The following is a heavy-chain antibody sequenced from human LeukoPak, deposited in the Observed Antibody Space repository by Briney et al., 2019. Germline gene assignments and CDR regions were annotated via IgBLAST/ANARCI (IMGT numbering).Heavy chain of an antibody. CDR3: ARSEGSSGWYFAFDP. J-gene: IGHJ5*02. V-gene: IGHV3-20*04. CDR2: INWNGGST. Sequence: PGGSLRLSCAACGFTFDDYGMSWVRQAPGKGLEWVSGINWNGGSTGYADSVKGRFTISRDNAKNSLYLQMNSLRAEDTALYYCARSEGSSGWYFAFDPWGQRTLVTVSS. D-gene: IGHD6-19*01. CDR1: GFTFDDYG.